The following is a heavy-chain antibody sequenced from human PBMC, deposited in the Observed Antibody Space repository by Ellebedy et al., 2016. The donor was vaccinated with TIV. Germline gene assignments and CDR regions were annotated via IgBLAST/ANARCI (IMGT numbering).Heavy chain of an antibody. V-gene: IGHV3-23*01. CDR1: GFNFTNFA. Sequence: GESLKISXAASGFNFTNFAMNWVRQPPGRGLEWVSTSGGSGSTYYADSVKGRFTISRDNSKNRLLLQMNNLRAEDTAVYYCARAYQMPLGQCFQHWGQGTLVTVSS. CDR3: ARAYQMPLGQCFQH. J-gene: IGHJ1*01. CDR2: SGGSGST. D-gene: IGHD2-2*01.